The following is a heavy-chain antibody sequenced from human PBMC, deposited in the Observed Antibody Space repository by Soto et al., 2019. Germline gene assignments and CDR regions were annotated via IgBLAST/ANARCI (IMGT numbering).Heavy chain of an antibody. CDR2: ISGGSDRT. D-gene: IGHD5-12*01. Sequence: EVQVVESGGDLVQPGGSLRLSCAASGFTIRNYAMSWVRQAPGKALEWVSGISGGSDRTCYADSVKGRFTIFKDNSKNTLYLQMSSLRVEDTAVYHCEGSWTWGQGTMVTVSS. J-gene: IGHJ3*01. CDR1: GFTIRNYA. CDR3: EGSWT. V-gene: IGHV3-23*04.